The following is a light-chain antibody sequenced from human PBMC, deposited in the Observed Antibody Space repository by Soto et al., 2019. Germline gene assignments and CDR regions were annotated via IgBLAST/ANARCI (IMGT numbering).Light chain of an antibody. CDR2: AVS. CDR3: SSYTSSSTLV. Sequence: QSVLTQPASVSGSPGQSITISCTGTSSDVGGYNYVSWYQQHPGKAPKLMIYAVSNRPSGVSNRFSGSKSGNTASLTISGLQAEDEAAYYCSSYTSSSTLVFGTGTKVTVL. CDR1: SSDVGGYNY. V-gene: IGLV2-14*01. J-gene: IGLJ1*01.